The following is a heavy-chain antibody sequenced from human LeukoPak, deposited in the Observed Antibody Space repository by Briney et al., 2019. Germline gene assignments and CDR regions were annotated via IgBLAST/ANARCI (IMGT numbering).Heavy chain of an antibody. Sequence: SETLSLTCTVSCGSISIGDYYCSWLRQPPGKGLHWFGYIYYTWSTPYNPTLKTRVTISVDTSKNQFSLKLSSVTAADTAVYYCARADRSISGTTCWFDPWGQGTLVTVSS. J-gene: IGHJ5*02. CDR1: CGSISIGDYY. CDR3: ARADRSISGTTCWFDP. CDR2: IYYTWST. D-gene: IGHD1-1*01. V-gene: IGHV4-30-4*01.